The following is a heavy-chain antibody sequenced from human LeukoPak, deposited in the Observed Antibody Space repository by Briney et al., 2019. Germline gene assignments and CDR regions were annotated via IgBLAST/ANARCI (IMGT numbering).Heavy chain of an antibody. CDR1: GFTFSSYG. CDR2: IWYDGSNK. Sequence: GSLRLSCAASGFTFSSYGMHWVRQAPGKGLEWVAVIWYDGSNKYYADSVKGRFTISRDNSKNTLYLQMNSLRAEDTAVYYCARSSSGYDYYYYGMDVWGQGTTVTVSS. D-gene: IGHD5-12*01. J-gene: IGHJ6*02. CDR3: ARSSSGYDYYYYGMDV. V-gene: IGHV3-33*01.